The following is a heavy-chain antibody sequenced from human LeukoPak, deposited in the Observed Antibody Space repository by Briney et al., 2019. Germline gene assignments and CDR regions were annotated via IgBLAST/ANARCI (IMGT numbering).Heavy chain of an antibody. Sequence: GRSLRLSCAASGFTFSSYDMHWVRQATGKGLDWVSAIDIAGDTYYPGSVKGRFTISRENAKNSLYLQMNSLRAGDTAVYYCARAAAAGKGFDYWGQGTLVTVSS. CDR3: ARAAAAGKGFDY. CDR1: GFTFSSYD. V-gene: IGHV3-13*01. J-gene: IGHJ4*02. CDR2: IDIAGDT. D-gene: IGHD6-13*01.